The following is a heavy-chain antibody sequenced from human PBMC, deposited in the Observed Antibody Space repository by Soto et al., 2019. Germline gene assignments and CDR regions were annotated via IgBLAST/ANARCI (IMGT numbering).Heavy chain of an antibody. Sequence: QVQLVQSGAEVKKPGSSVKVSCKASGGTFSSYAISWVRQAPGQGLEWMGGIIPIFGTANYAQKFQGRFTITADESTRTAYMELSSLRSEDTAVYYCARAQDFWSGPVMYYYYGMDVWGQGTTVTVSS. CDR2: IIPIFGTA. CDR1: GGTFSSYA. V-gene: IGHV1-69*01. CDR3: ARAQDFWSGPVMYYYYGMDV. J-gene: IGHJ6*02. D-gene: IGHD3-3*01.